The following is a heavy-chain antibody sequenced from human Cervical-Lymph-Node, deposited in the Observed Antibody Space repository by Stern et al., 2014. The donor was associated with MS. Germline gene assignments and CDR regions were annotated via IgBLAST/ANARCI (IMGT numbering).Heavy chain of an antibody. D-gene: IGHD4-23*01. J-gene: IGHJ3*02. Sequence: EVQLLESGGGLIQPGGSLRLSCAASGFTVSHNYMSWVRQAPGKGLEWVSVIYSSGSTYYPDSVKGRFTIHRDNSKNTLYLQMNPLRAEDTAVYYCAREVTRGDGFDIWGQGTMVSVSS. CDR1: GFTVSHNY. CDR2: IYSSGST. CDR3: AREVTRGDGFDI. V-gene: IGHV3-53*01.